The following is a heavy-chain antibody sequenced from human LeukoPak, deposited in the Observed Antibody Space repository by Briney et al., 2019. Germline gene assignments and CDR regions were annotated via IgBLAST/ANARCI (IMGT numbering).Heavy chain of an antibody. D-gene: IGHD5-24*01. CDR1: GFTFTSYN. CDR2: ISTSSSYI. CDR3: ARGRWSFDY. J-gene: IGHJ4*02. V-gene: IGHV3-21*01. Sequence: PGGSLRLSCAASGFTFTSYNMNWVRQAPGKGLEWVSSISTSSSYIYYADSVKGRFTISKDNAKNSLYLQMNSLRAEDTAVYYCARGRWSFDYWGQGTLVTVSS.